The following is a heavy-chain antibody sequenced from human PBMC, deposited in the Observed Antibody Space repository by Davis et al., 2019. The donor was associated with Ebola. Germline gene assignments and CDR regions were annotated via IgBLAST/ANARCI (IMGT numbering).Heavy chain of an antibody. V-gene: IGHV6-1*01. D-gene: IGHD5-12*01. CDR3: VRGWLRSKFDY. Sequence: HSQTLSLTRAISGDSVSGNNGAWNWIRQSPSRGLEWLGRSYYYRSKWYIDYEESVKSRIIINQDTSKNQLSLQVNSVTPEDTAVYYCVRGWLRSKFDYWGRGTLVTVSS. J-gene: IGHJ4*02. CDR1: GDSVSGNNGA. CDR2: SYYYRSKWYI.